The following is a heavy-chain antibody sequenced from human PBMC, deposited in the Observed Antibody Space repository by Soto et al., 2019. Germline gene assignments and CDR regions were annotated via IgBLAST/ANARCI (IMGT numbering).Heavy chain of an antibody. CDR1: GFTFSSYG. CDR3: AKGADFWSGYIYYYYGMDV. V-gene: IGHV3-30*18. D-gene: IGHD3-3*01. Sequence: GGSLRLSCAASGFTFSSYGMHWVRQAPGKGLEWVAVISYDGSNKYYADSVKGRFTISRDSSKNTLYLQMNSLRAEDTAVYYCAKGADFWSGYIYYYYGMDVWGQGTTVTVSS. J-gene: IGHJ6*02. CDR2: ISYDGSNK.